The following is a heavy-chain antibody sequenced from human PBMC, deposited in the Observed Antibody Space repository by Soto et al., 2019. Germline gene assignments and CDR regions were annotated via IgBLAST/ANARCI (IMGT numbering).Heavy chain of an antibody. CDR3: AADQGGYYYYGMDV. D-gene: IGHD3-16*01. J-gene: IGHJ6*02. CDR2: IVVVSGNT. V-gene: IGHV1-58*01. CDR1: GFTFTSSA. Sequence: SVKFSCKASGFTFTSSAVQWVRQARGQRLEWIGWIVVVSGNTNYAQKFQERVTITRDMSTSTAYMELSSLRSEDTAVYYCAADQGGYYYYGMDVWGQGTTVTVSS.